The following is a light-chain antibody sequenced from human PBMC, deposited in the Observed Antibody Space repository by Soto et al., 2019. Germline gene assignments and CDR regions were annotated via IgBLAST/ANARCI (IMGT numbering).Light chain of an antibody. Sequence: EIVLTQPPGTLSLSPGERATLSCRASQSVSSSYLAWYQQKPGQAPRLLIYGASSRATGIPDRFSGSGSGTEFTLTISRLEPEDFAVYYCQQYGSSPRTFGQGTKV. J-gene: IGKJ1*01. CDR1: QSVSSSY. CDR3: QQYGSSPRT. V-gene: IGKV3-20*01. CDR2: GAS.